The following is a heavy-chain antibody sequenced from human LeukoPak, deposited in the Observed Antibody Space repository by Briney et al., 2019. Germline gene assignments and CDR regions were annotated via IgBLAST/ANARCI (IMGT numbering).Heavy chain of an antibody. Sequence: GRSLRLSCAASGFTFSSYAMHRVRQAPGKGLEWVAVISYDGSNKYYADSVKGRFTISRDNSKNTLYLQMNSLRAEDTAVYYCARERLQAEFDYWGQGTLVTVSS. V-gene: IGHV3-30*04. CDR3: ARERLQAEFDY. CDR1: GFTFSSYA. CDR2: ISYDGSNK. J-gene: IGHJ4*02. D-gene: IGHD5-18*01.